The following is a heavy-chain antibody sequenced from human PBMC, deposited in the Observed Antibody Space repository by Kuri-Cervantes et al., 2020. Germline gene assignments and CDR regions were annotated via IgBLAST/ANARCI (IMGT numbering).Heavy chain of an antibody. V-gene: IGHV1-18*01. CDR1: GYTFTSYG. J-gene: IGHJ5*02. CDR3: ARSNRITIVRGVNLNWFDP. D-gene: IGHD3-10*01. Sequence: ASVKVSCKASGYTFTSYGISWVRQAPGQGLEWMGWISAYNGNTNYAQKLQGRVTMTTDTSTSTAYMELRSLRSDDTAVYYCARSNRITIVRGVNLNWFDPWGQGTLVTVSS. CDR2: ISAYNGNT.